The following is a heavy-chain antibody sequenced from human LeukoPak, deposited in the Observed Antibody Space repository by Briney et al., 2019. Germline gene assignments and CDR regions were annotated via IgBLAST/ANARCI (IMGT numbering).Heavy chain of an antibody. J-gene: IGHJ3*02. CDR1: GFTFSSYS. CDR2: IYHSGST. V-gene: IGHV4-38-2*01. CDR3: ARFRVQWELLKEAFDI. D-gene: IGHD1-26*01. Sequence: GSLRLSCAASGFTFSSYSMNWVRQAPGKGLEWIGNIYHSGSTYYNPSLESRVTISLDTSKSQFSLKLSSVTAADTAVYYCARFRVQWELLKEAFDIWGQGTMVTVSS.